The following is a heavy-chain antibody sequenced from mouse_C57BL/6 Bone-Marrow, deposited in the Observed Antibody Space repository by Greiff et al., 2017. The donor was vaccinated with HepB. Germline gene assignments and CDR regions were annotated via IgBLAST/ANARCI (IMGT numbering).Heavy chain of an antibody. Sequence: QVQLQQPGAELVMPGASVKLSCKASGYTFTSYWMHWVKQRPGQDLEWIGEIDPSDSYTNYNQKFKGKSTLTVDKSSSTAYMQLSSLTSEDSAVYYCARPYYYGSSRYWYFDVWGTGTTVTVSS. V-gene: IGHV1-69*01. D-gene: IGHD1-1*01. CDR1: GYTFTSYW. J-gene: IGHJ1*03. CDR3: ARPYYYGSSRYWYFDV. CDR2: IDPSDSYT.